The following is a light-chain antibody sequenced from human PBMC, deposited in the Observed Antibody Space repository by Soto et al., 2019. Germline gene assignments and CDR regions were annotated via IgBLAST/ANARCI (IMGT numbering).Light chain of an antibody. V-gene: IGLV2-14*02. CDR2: DDT. CDR3: QSFDKYLSAVV. Sequence: QSALTQPASVSGSPGQSITISSTGTSSDVGSCNLVSWFHQHPDKAPKLLIYDDTKRPSGVSVRFSGSKSGTSASLAISGLQAEDEADYYCQSFDKYLSAVVFGGGTKLTVL. CDR1: SSDVGSCNL. J-gene: IGLJ2*01.